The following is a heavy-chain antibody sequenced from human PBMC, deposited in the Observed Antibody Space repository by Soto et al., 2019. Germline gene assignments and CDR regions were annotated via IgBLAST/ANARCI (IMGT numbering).Heavy chain of an antibody. CDR2: INPNSGGT. V-gene: IGHV1-2*04. Sequence: GASVKVSCKASGYTFTGYYMHCVRQAPGQVLEWMGWINPNSGGTNYAQKFQGWVTMTRDTSISTAYMELSRLRSDDTAVYYCARVQLRSGQPLFDIWGQGTMVTVSS. CDR3: ARVQLRSGQPLFDI. J-gene: IGHJ3*02. D-gene: IGHD2-15*01. CDR1: GYTFTGYY.